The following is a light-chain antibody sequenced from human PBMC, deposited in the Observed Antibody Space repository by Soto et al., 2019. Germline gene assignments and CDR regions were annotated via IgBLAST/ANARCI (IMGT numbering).Light chain of an antibody. CDR2: EAS. CDR1: NSDVGSHNF. J-gene: IGLJ3*02. V-gene: IGLV2-23*01. CDR3: CSLTNGATWV. Sequence: QSVLTQPASVSGSPGQSITISCTGTNSDVGSHNFVSWYQQYPGKAPKLLIYEASKRPSGLSNRFSGSKSGNTASLTISGLPAEDEADYYCCSLTNGATWVFGGGTKLTV.